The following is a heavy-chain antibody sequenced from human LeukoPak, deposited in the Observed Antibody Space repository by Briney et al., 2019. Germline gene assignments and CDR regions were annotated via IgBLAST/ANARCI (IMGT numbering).Heavy chain of an antibody. D-gene: IGHD3-16*01. CDR1: GYRFTSNW. J-gene: IGHJ4*02. CDR2: IYPGDSDT. Sequence: GGSLRLSCKGSGYRFTSNWIAWVRQMPGKGLEWMGIIYPGDSDTRYSLSFQGQVTISADKSISTAYLQWSSLRASDTAIYFCAYGKYYFDYWGQGTLVTVSS. CDR3: AYGKYYFDY. V-gene: IGHV5-51*01.